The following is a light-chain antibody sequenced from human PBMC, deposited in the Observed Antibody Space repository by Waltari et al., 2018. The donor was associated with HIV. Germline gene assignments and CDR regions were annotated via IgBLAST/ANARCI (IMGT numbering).Light chain of an antibody. J-gene: IGLJ3*02. Sequence: QSALTQPASVSGSPGQSITISCTGTSSDVGGYQYVSWYQQHPGKAPKPMIFDVSNRPSGVSNRCSGSKSGNTASLTISGLQAEDEAHYFCSSYTSTTTLVVFGGGTKLTVL. CDR2: DVS. CDR3: SSYTSTTTLVV. V-gene: IGLV2-14*03. CDR1: SSDVGGYQY.